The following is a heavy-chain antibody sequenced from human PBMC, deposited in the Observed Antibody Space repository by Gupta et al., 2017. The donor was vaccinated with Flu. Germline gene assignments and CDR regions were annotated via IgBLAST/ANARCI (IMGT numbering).Heavy chain of an antibody. V-gene: IGHV3-7*01. CDR3: ARDPGCSGSCYADY. J-gene: IGHJ4*02. D-gene: IGHD2-15*01. Sequence: SSDWMSWVRQAPGKGLEWVANIRQDGREKYYVDSVKGRFTISRDNAKNSLYLQMNTLRAEDTAVYYCARDPGCSGSCYADYWGQGTLVTVSS. CDR1: SSDW. CDR2: IRQDGREK.